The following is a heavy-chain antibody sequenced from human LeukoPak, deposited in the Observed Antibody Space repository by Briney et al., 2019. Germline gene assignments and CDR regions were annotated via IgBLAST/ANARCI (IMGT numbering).Heavy chain of an antibody. J-gene: IGHJ4*02. D-gene: IGHD3-10*01. CDR2: IKQDGTEK. CDR3: ARAGVLWCGESKFES. V-gene: IGHV3-7*03. Sequence: GGSLRLSCAASGFTFSNYWMSWVRQAPGKGLEWVANIKQDGTEKYYVDSVKGRFTISRDNAKNSLCLQMNSLRAEDTAVYYCARAGVLWCGESKFESWGQATLVTVSS. CDR1: GFTFSNYW.